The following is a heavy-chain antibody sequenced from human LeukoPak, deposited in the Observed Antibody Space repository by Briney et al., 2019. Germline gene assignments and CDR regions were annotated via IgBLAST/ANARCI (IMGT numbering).Heavy chain of an antibody. D-gene: IGHD4-17*01. J-gene: IGHJ4*02. Sequence: GGSLGLSCAASGFTVSSNYKSWVRQAPGKGLEWVSVIYSGGSTYYADSVKGRFTISRDNSKNTLYLQMNSLRAEDTAVYYCARRYGDYYFDYWGQGTLVTVSS. CDR2: IYSGGST. V-gene: IGHV3-53*01. CDR3: ARRYGDYYFDY. CDR1: GFTVSSNY.